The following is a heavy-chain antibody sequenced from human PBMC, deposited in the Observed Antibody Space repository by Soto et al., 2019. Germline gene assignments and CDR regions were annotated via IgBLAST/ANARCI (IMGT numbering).Heavy chain of an antibody. CDR1: GFTFTSSA. CDR3: AADPNAVPAAPGLAFDI. CDR2: IVVGSGNT. Sequence: ASVKVSCKASGFTFTSSAMQWVRQARGQRLEWIGWIVVGSGNTNYAQKFQERVTITRDMSTSTAYMELSSLRSEDTAVYYCAADPNAVPAAPGLAFDIWGQGTMVTVSS. V-gene: IGHV1-58*02. J-gene: IGHJ3*02. D-gene: IGHD2-2*01.